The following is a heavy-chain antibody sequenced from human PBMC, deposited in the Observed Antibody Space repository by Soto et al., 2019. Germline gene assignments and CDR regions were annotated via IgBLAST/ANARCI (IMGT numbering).Heavy chain of an antibody. CDR1: GGTFSSYA. V-gene: IGHV1-69*13. D-gene: IGHD3-10*01. CDR2: IIPIFGTA. J-gene: IGHJ6*02. Sequence: GASVKVSCKASGGTFSSYAISWVRQAPGKGLEWMGGIIPIFGTANYAQKFQGRVTITADESTSTAYMELSSLRSEDTAVYYCARGGLLWFGELGYYYGMDVWGQGTTVTVSS. CDR3: ARGGLLWFGELGYYYGMDV.